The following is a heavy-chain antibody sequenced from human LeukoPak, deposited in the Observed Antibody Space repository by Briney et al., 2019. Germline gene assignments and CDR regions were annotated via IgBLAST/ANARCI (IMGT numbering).Heavy chain of an antibody. Sequence: PSETLSLTCTVSGGSISSYYWSWIRQPPGKGLEWIGYIYYSGSTNYNPSLKSRVTISVDTSKNQFSLKLSSVTAADTAVYYCARDTPGRRGFCDYWGQGTLVTVSS. CDR1: GGSISSYY. V-gene: IGHV4-59*12. D-gene: IGHD1-14*01. J-gene: IGHJ4*02. CDR3: ARDTPGRRGFCDY. CDR2: IYYSGST.